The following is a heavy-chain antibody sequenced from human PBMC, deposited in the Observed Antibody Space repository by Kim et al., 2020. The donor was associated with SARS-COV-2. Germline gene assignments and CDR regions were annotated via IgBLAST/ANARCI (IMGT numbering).Heavy chain of an antibody. J-gene: IGHJ6*02. CDR3: ATSYYDGSGTYYREHYYYYGMDF. V-gene: IGHV3-30-3*02. CDR2: ISYDGTDK. Sequence: GGSLRLSCAASGFTFSSYAMYWVRQAPGKGLEWVAVISYDGTDKYYADSVKGRFTISRDNSKDTLYLQMSILKPDDTAVYYCATSYYDGSGTYYREHYYYYGMDFWGQGTTVTVSS. CDR1: GFTFSSYA. D-gene: IGHD3-10*01.